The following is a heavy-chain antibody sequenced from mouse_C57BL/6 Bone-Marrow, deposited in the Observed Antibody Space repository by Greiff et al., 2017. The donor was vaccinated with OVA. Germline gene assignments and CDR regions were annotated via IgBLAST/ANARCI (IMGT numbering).Heavy chain of an antibody. J-gene: IGHJ4*01. D-gene: IGHD1-1*01. CDR2: IDPANGDT. V-gene: IGHV14-4*01. CDR3: TGLYYYGRGYYAMDY. CDR1: GFNIKDDY. Sequence: VQLQQSGAELVRPGASVKLSCTASGFNIKDDYMHWVKQRPEQGLEWIGWIDPANGDTEYASKFQGKATITADTSSNTAYLQLSSLTSEDTAVYYCTGLYYYGRGYYAMDYWGQGTSVTVSS.